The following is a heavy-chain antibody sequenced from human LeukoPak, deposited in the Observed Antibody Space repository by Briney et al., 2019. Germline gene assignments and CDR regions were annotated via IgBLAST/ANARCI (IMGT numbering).Heavy chain of an antibody. CDR2: IRYDGSNQ. CDR1: GFTFSNYV. Sequence: GGSLRLSCAASGFTFSNYVMHWVRQAPGRGLEWVAFIRYDGSNQYYADSVKGRFTISRDNSKSTLYLQMNSLRTEDTAVYYCARHGNYYDTSQSDPWGQGTLVTVSS. CDR3: ARHGNYYDTSQSDP. D-gene: IGHD3-22*01. V-gene: IGHV3-30*02. J-gene: IGHJ5*02.